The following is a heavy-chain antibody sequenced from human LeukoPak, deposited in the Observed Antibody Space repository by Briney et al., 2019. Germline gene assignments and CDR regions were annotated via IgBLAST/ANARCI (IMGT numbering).Heavy chain of an antibody. CDR3: ARENSGYDYYSDFDY. J-gene: IGHJ4*02. D-gene: IGHD5-12*01. Sequence: GGSLRLSCAASGFTFSNYEMNWVRQAPGKGLEWVSYISSSGSTIYYADSVKGRFTISRDNAKNSLYLQMNSLRAEDTAVYYCARENSGYDYYSDFDYWGQGTLVTVSS. CDR1: GFTFSNYE. V-gene: IGHV3-48*03. CDR2: ISSSGSTI.